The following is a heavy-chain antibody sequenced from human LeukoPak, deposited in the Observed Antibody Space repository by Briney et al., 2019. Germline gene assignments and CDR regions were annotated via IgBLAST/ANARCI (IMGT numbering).Heavy chain of an antibody. Sequence: GASVKVPCKASGYTFISYDINWVRQATGQGPEWMGWMNPSGGQTNYAQSLQGRVTMTRNTSTSTAYMDLSSLRSEDTAVYYCTRRSVAGTFEYWGQGTLVTVSS. CDR3: TRRSVAGTFEY. CDR2: MNPSGGQT. CDR1: GYTFISYD. V-gene: IGHV1-8*01. J-gene: IGHJ4*02. D-gene: IGHD6-19*01.